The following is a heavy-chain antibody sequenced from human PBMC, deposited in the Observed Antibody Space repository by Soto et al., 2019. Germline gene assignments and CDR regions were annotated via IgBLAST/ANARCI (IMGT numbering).Heavy chain of an antibody. Sequence: GASVKVSCKASGYTFTSYGISWVRQAPGQGLEWMGWISAYNGNTNYAQKLQGRVTMTTNTSTSTAYMELRSLRTDDTAVYYCATDWLGASDYWGQGTLVTVSS. CDR1: GYTFTSYG. CDR2: ISAYNGNT. J-gene: IGHJ4*02. V-gene: IGHV1-18*01. D-gene: IGHD3-9*01. CDR3: ATDWLGASDY.